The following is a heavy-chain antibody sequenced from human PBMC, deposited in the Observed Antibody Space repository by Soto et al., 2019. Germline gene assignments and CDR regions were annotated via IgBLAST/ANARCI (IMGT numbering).Heavy chain of an antibody. J-gene: IGHJ4*02. V-gene: IGHV4-39*07. D-gene: IGHD3-22*01. Sequence: SETLSLTCSVSGRSISEINSYWGWIRQTPGEGLEWIGTIYHSGSTYYNPSLKSRVTISVDTSKNQFSLKLSSVTAADTAVYYCARVIGPVRYYYDSSGYLNWGQGTLVTVSS. CDR3: ARVIGPVRYYYDSSGYLN. CDR1: GRSISEINSY. CDR2: IYHSGST.